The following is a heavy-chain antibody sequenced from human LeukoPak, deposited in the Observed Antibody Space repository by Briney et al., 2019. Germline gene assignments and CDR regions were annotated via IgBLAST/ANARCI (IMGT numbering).Heavy chain of an antibody. Sequence: GASVKVSCKASGYTFTGYYMHWVRQAPGQGLEWIGRINPNSGGTNYAQKFQGRVTMTRDTSISTAYMELSRLRSDDTAVYYCARDSVGTKVYYYYYMDVWGKGTTVTVSS. D-gene: IGHD1-26*01. V-gene: IGHV1-2*06. CDR3: ARDSVGTKVYYYYYMDV. CDR2: INPNSGGT. J-gene: IGHJ6*03. CDR1: GYTFTGYY.